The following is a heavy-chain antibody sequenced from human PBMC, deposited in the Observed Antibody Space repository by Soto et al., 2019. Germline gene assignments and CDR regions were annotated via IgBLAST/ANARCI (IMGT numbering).Heavy chain of an antibody. D-gene: IGHD6-13*01. V-gene: IGHV1-69*12. CDR2: IIPIFGTA. Sequence: QVQLVQSGAEVKKPGSSVKVSCKASGGTFSSYAISWVRQAPGQGLEWMGGIIPIFGTANYAQKFQGRVTITADGATSTAYMELSSLRSEDTDVYDCASGIAAAGTLDYWGQGTLVTVSS. CDR3: ASGIAAAGTLDY. J-gene: IGHJ4*02. CDR1: GGTFSSYA.